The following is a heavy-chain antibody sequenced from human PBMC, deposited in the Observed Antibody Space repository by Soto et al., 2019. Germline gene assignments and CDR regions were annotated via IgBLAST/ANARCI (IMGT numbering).Heavy chain of an antibody. D-gene: IGHD3-3*01. CDR2: INTNTGNP. CDR3: ARGARYYDFWSGDNWFDP. CDR1: GYTFTSYA. J-gene: IGHJ5*02. V-gene: IGHV7-4-1*01. Sequence: WASVKVSCKASGYTFTSYAMNWVRQAPGQGLEWMGWINTNTGNPTYAQGFTGRFVFSLDTSVSTAYLQICSLKAEDTAVYYCARGARYYDFWSGDNWFDPWGQGTLVTVSS.